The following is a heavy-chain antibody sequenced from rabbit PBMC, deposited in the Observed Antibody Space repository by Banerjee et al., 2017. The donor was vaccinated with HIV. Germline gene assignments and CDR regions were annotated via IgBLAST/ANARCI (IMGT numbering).Heavy chain of an antibody. Sequence: QSLEESGGDLVKPGASLTLTCTASGIDFSSYYYMCWVRQAPGKGLEWIACIHAGSSGSTYYASWAKGRFTISKTSSTTVTLQMTSLTAADTATYFCARDLDGVIGWNFGWWGQGTLVTVS. J-gene: IGHJ6*01. CDR2: IHAGSSGST. CDR1: GIDFSSYYY. D-gene: IGHD4-1*01. V-gene: IGHV1S40*01. CDR3: ARDLDGVIGWNFGW.